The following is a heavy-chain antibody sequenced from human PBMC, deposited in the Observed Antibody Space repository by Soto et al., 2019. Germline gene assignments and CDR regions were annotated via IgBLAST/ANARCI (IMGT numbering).Heavy chain of an antibody. J-gene: IGHJ4*02. CDR2: IRHDGANE. Sequence: GGSLRLSCAASGFTFSNFGMHWVRQAPGEGLEWVAAIRHDGANEHYADSVKGRFTISRDSSKNTLFLQMSSLRTEDTAVYYCARDWTTGYFDYWGQGTLVTVSS. D-gene: IGHD4-17*01. V-gene: IGHV3-33*01. CDR1: GFTFSNFG. CDR3: ARDWTTGYFDY.